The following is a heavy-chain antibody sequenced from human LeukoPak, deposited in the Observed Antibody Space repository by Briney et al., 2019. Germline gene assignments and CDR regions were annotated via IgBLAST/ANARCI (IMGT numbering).Heavy chain of an antibody. Sequence: ASVKVSCKASGGTFSSYAISWVRQAPGQGLEWMGRIIPILGIANYAQKFQGRVTITTDESTSTAYMELSSLRSEDTAVYYCARDSRQVRGFYPWGQGTLVTVSS. CDR1: GGTFSSYA. V-gene: IGHV1-69*04. CDR2: IIPILGIA. CDR3: ARDSRQVRGFYP. J-gene: IGHJ5*02. D-gene: IGHD2/OR15-2a*01.